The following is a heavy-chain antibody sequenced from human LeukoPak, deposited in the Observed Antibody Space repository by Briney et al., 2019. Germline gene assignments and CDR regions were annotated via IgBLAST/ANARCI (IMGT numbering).Heavy chain of an antibody. J-gene: IGHJ6*02. CDR3: ARDRGELLSTHYYYGMGV. Sequence: GGSLRLSCAASGFTFSSYAMHWVRQAPGKGLEGWAVISYDGSNKDYADSVKGRFTISGDNSKNTLYLQMNSLRAEDTAVYYCARDRGELLSTHYYYGMGVWGQGTTVTVSS. CDR1: GFTFSSYA. D-gene: IGHD3-10*01. CDR2: ISYDGSNK. V-gene: IGHV3-30-3*01.